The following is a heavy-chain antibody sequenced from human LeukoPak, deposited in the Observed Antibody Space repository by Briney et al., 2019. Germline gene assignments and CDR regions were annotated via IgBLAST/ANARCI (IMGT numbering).Heavy chain of an antibody. CDR1: GFTFSSYG. Sequence: PGGSLRLSCAASGFTFSSYGMSWVRQAPGKGLEWVSAISGSGGSTYYADSVRGRFTISRDNSKNTLYLQMNSLRAEDTAVYYCXXXPTDFDSSGQTYFDYWGQGTLVTVSS. J-gene: IGHJ4*02. V-gene: IGHV3-23*01. CDR2: ISGSGGST. CDR3: XXXPTDFDSSGQTYFDY. D-gene: IGHD3-22*01.